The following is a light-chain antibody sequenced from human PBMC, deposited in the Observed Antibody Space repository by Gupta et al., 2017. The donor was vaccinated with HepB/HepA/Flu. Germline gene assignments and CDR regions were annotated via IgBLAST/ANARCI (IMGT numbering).Light chain of an antibody. CDR3: AAWDDSLNGLV. CDR1: WSNIGGNT. Sequence: QSVVTQPPSVSEAPRQRVTISCSGSWSNIGGNTVNWYQQHPGKAPKLLIYYDDLLPSGVSDRFSGSKSGTSASLTISGLQSEDEADYYCAAWDDSLNGLVFGGGTKLTVL. J-gene: IGLJ3*02. CDR2: YDD. V-gene: IGLV1-36*01.